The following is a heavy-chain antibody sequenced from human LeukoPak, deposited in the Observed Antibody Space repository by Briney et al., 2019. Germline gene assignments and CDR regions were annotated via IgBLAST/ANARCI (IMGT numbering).Heavy chain of an antibody. CDR3: ARENLKAGLDY. V-gene: IGHV4-39*07. CDR2: IYYSGST. Sequence: SETLSLTCTVSGGSISSSSYYWGWIRQPPGKGLEWIGSIYYSGSTYYNPSLKSRVTISVDTSKNQFSLKLSSVTAADTAVYYCARENLKAGLDYWGQGTLVTVSS. CDR1: GGSISSSSYY. J-gene: IGHJ4*02.